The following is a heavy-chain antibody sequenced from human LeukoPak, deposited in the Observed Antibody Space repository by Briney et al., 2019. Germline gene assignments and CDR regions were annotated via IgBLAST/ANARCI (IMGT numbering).Heavy chain of an antibody. CDR2: IYYSGST. J-gene: IGHJ4*02. CDR3: ARTIRDGYNPFDY. CDR1: GGSISSSSYY. V-gene: IGHV4-39*07. Sequence: SETLSLTCTVSGGSISSSSYYWGWIRQPPGKWLEWIGSIYYSGSTYHNPSLKSRVTISVDTSKNQFSLKLSSVTAADTAVYYCARTIRDGYNPFDYWGQGTLVTVSS. D-gene: IGHD5-24*01.